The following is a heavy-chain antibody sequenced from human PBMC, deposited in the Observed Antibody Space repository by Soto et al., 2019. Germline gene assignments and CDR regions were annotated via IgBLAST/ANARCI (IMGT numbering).Heavy chain of an antibody. J-gene: IGHJ6*04. Sequence: QVQLVQSGAEVKKPGSSVKVSCKASGGTFSSYTISWVRQAPGQGLEWMGRLIPILGIANYAQKFQGRVTITADKSTSTAYMELSSLRSEDTAVYYCAASGGYGDVWGKGTTVTVSS. CDR2: LIPILGIA. CDR3: AASGGYGDV. CDR1: GGTFSSYT. V-gene: IGHV1-69*02. D-gene: IGHD3-22*01.